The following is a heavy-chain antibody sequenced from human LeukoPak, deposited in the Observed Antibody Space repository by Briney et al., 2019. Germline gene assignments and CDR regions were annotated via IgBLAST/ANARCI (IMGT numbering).Heavy chain of an antibody. CDR2: INHSGST. V-gene: IGHV4-34*01. Sequence: PSETLSLTCAVSGGSFSGYYWSWIRQPPGKGLEWIGEINHSGSTNYNPSLKSRVTITVDTSKNQFSLQLNSVTVADKAVYYCGRGRGQCGCDCRLGAKGLLQPWGQGTLVTVSS. CDR3: GRGRGQCGCDCRLGAKGLLQP. CDR1: GGSFSGYY. J-gene: IGHJ5*02. D-gene: IGHD2-21*02.